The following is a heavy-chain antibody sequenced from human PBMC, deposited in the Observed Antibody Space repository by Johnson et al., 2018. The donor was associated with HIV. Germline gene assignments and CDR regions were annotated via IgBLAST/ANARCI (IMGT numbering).Heavy chain of an antibody. CDR2: IKSKPDGGTI. D-gene: IGHD3-16*02. V-gene: IGHV3-15*01. J-gene: IGHJ3*02. CDR3: TTLRPLTFWVVIVMRDGFDI. CDR1: GFTFSSYA. Sequence: EVQLVESGGGLVQPGGSLRLSCAASGFTFSSYAMNWVRQAPGKGLEWVGRIKSKPDGGTIDYAAPVKDRFSITRDDSKNTLYVQMNSLKIEDTGVYYCTTLRPLTFWVVIVMRDGFDIWGQGALVTVSS.